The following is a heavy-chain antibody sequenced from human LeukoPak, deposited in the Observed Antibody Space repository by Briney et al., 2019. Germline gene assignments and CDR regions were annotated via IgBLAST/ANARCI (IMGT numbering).Heavy chain of an antibody. CDR2: ISYDGSNK. CDR1: GFTFSSYA. J-gene: IGHJ5*02. V-gene: IGHV3-30-3*01. D-gene: IGHD4-23*01. Sequence: GGSLRLSCAASGFTFSSYAMHWVRQAPGKGLEWVAVISYDGSNKYYADSVKGRFTISRDNSKNTLYLQMNSLRAEDTAVYYCARAGYGGNAWENWFDPWGQGTLVTVSS. CDR3: ARAGYGGNAWENWFDP.